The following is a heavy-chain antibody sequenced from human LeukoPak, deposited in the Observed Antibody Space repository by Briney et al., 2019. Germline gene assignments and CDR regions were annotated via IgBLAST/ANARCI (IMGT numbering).Heavy chain of an antibody. J-gene: IGHJ4*02. V-gene: IGHV4-59*01. CDR1: GDSISSYY. CDR3: ATGYSSTWYYFDY. CDR2: IYHSGST. D-gene: IGHD6-13*01. Sequence: SETLSLTCTVSGDSISSYYWSWIRQPPGKGLECIGYIYHSGSTNYNPSLKRRVTISADTSKDQFSLKLASVTAADTAVYYCATGYSSTWYYFDYWGQGTLVTVSS.